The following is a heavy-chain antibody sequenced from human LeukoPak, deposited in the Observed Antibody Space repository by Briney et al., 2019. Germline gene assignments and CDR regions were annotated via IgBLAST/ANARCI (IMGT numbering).Heavy chain of an antibody. D-gene: IGHD6-13*01. J-gene: IGHJ4*02. Sequence: ASVKVSCKASGYTFTTYAMHWVRQAPGQRLEWMGWINAGNGNTKYSQKFQARVAITRDTSASTAYMELSSLRSEDTAVYYCARDPIGSRWPYYFDYWGQGTLVTVSS. V-gene: IGHV1-3*01. CDR2: INAGNGNT. CDR3: ARDPIGSRWPYYFDY. CDR1: GYTFTTYA.